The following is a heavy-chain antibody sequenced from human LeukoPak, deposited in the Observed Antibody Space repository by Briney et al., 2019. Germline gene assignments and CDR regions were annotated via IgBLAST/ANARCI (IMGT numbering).Heavy chain of an antibody. CDR3: ATVVVTAPGEDYFDY. J-gene: IGHJ4*02. D-gene: IGHD2-21*02. CDR1: GYTLTELS. CDR2: FDPEDGET. V-gene: IGHV1-24*01. Sequence: ASVKVSCKVSGYTLTELSMHWVRQAPGKGLEWMGGFDPEDGETIYAQKFHGRVTMTEDTSTDTAYMELSSLRSEDTAVYYCATVVVTAPGEDYFDYWGQGTLVTVSS.